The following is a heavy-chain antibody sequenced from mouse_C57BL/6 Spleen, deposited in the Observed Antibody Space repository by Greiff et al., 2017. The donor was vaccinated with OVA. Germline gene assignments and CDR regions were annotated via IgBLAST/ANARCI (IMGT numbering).Heavy chain of an antibody. CDR2: ISSGSSTI. D-gene: IGHD1-1*01. Sequence: DVHLVESGGSLVKPGGSLKLSCAASGFTFSDYGMHWVRQAPEKGLEWVAYISSGSSTIYYAHTVKGRFTISRDNAKNTLFLQMTSLRSEDTAMYYCARDYYGHFDYWGQGTTLTVSS. V-gene: IGHV5-17*01. J-gene: IGHJ2*01. CDR1: GFTFSDYG. CDR3: ARDYYGHFDY.